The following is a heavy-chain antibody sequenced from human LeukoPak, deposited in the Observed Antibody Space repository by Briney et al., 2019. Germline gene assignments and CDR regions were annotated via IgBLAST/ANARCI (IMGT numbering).Heavy chain of an antibody. CDR3: ARASDIVVVPAATMDV. CDR2: ISSSSSYI. J-gene: IGHJ6*03. CDR1: GFTFSSYS. D-gene: IGHD2-2*01. V-gene: IGHV3-21*01. Sequence: GGSLRLSCAASGFTFSSYSMNWVRQAPGKGLEWVSSISSSSSYIYYADSVKGRFTISRDNAKNSLYLQMNSLRAEDTAVYYCARASDIVVVPAATMDVWGKGTTVTISS.